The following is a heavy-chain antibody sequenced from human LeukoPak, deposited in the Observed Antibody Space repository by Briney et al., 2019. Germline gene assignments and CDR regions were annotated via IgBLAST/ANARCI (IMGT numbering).Heavy chain of an antibody. D-gene: IGHD2-2*01. CDR3: ARERDCSSTSCHYYYYYGMDV. J-gene: IGHJ6*02. Sequence: PGGALRLSCAASGFTFSSYSMNWVRQAPGKGMEWVSSIRSSSYIYYSDSVKGRFTISRDNAKNSLYLQMNSLRAEDTAVYYCARERDCSSTSCHYYYYYGMDVWGQGTTVTVSS. V-gene: IGHV3-21*01. CDR1: GFTFSSYS. CDR2: IRSSSYI.